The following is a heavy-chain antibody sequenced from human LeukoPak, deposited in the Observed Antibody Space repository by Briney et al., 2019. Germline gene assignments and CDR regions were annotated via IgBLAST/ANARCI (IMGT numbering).Heavy chain of an antibody. Sequence: GGSLRLSCAASGYTFSSYAMSWVRQAPGKGLEWVSAISGSAGSTYYADSVKGRFTISRDNSKNTLYLQMNSLRAEDTAVYYCAKDPVIAAAADYFDYWGQGTLSPSPQ. V-gene: IGHV3-23*01. J-gene: IGHJ4*02. CDR1: GYTFSSYA. CDR2: ISGSAGST. D-gene: IGHD6-13*01. CDR3: AKDPVIAAAADYFDY.